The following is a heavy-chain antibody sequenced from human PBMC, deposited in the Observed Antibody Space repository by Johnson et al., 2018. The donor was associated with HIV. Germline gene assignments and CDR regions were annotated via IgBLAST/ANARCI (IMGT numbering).Heavy chain of an antibody. V-gene: IGHV3-30*02. Sequence: QVQLVESGGGVVQPGGSLRLSCAASGFTFSSYGMHWVRQAPGKGLEWVAFIRYDGSNKYFADSVTGRFTISRDNSKNTLYLQMKSLRAVDTAVYCCAKISSVTVLSVPSNAFDVWGQGTMVTVSS. CDR3: AKISSVTVLSVPSNAFDV. D-gene: IGHD4-11*01. CDR1: GFTFSSYG. CDR2: IRYDGSNK. J-gene: IGHJ3*01.